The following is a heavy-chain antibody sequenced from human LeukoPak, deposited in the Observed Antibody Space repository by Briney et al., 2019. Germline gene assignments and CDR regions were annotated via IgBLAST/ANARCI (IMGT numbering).Heavy chain of an antibody. CDR2: ISNDGSNK. CDR1: GXTFSRYG. V-gene: IGHV3-30*18. D-gene: IGHD2-8*01. CDR3: AKDSNGASDY. Sequence: PGGSLRLPCAASGXTFSRYGMHWVRQAPGKGQEWVAVISNDGSNKYYGDSVKGRFTISRDDSKNTVYLQMNSLRGEDTAVYYCAKDSNGASDYWGQGTMVTVSS. J-gene: IGHJ4*02.